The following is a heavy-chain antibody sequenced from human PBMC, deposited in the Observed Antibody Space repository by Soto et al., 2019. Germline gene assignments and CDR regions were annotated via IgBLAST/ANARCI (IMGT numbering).Heavy chain of an antibody. Sequence: QVQLVESGGGWVKPGGSLRLSCAASGFTFSDYYMSWIRQAPGKGLEWVSYISSSGSTIYYADSVKGRFTISRDNAKNSLYLQMNSLRAEDTAVYYCARVNDFWSGYYTGRQYDYWGQGTLVTVSS. CDR2: ISSSGSTI. CDR3: ARVNDFWSGYYTGRQYDY. D-gene: IGHD3-3*01. V-gene: IGHV3-11*01. CDR1: GFTFSDYY. J-gene: IGHJ4*02.